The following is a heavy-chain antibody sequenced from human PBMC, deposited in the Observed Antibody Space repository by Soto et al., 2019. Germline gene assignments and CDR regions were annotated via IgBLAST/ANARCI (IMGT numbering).Heavy chain of an antibody. Sequence: EVQLVESGGGLVQPGGRLRLSCAASGVTLRSYWMHWVRQDSGKGLVWVSRISGEGNITTYADSVKGRFTISRDNANDKLYLQRSSVSAEVRALYWCVREVDTGCRCFDYWGKGTLVAVSS. CDR2: ISGEGNIT. V-gene: IGHV3-74*01. J-gene: IGHJ4*02. D-gene: IGHD5-18*01. CDR1: GVTLRSYW. CDR3: VREVDTGCRCFDY.